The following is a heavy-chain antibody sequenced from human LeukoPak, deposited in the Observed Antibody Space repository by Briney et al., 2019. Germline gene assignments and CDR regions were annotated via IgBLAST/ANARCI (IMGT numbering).Heavy chain of an antibody. J-gene: IGHJ4*02. V-gene: IGHV4-34*01. CDR3: ARTIDPYYYDSSGYYPEYYFDY. Sequence: SETLSLTCAVYGGSFSGYYWSWIRQPPGKGLEWIGEINHSGSTNYNPSLKSRVTISVDTSKNQFSLKLSSVTAADTAVYYCARTIDPYYYDSSGYYPEYYFDYRGQGTLVTVSS. CDR1: GGSFSGYY. CDR2: INHSGST. D-gene: IGHD3-22*01.